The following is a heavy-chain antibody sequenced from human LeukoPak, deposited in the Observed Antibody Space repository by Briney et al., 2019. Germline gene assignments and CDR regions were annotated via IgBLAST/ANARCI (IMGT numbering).Heavy chain of an antibody. Sequence: SETLSLTCTVSGGSISSYYWSWIRQPAGKGLEWIGRIYTSGSTNYNPSLKSRVTMSVDTSKNQSSLKLSSVTAADTAVYYCARDQSAGYYYYMDVWGKGTTVTVSS. CDR1: GGSISSYY. V-gene: IGHV4-4*07. CDR2: IYTSGST. J-gene: IGHJ6*03. CDR3: ARDQSAGYYYYMDV.